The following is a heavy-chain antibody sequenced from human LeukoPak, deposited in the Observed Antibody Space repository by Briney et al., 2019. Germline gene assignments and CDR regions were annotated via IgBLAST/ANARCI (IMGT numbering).Heavy chain of an antibody. D-gene: IGHD1-1*01. CDR2: MNYNSGNT. CDR3: ARVPRESNSH. J-gene: IGHJ4*02. CDR1: GYTFTSYD. V-gene: IGHV1-8*01. Sequence: ASVKVSCKSSGYTFTSYDINWVRQATGQGREWMGYMNYNSGNTGYAQKFQVRITMTRDTSINIAYMGLSSLRFDDSAIYYGARVPRESNSHWGQGTLVTVSS.